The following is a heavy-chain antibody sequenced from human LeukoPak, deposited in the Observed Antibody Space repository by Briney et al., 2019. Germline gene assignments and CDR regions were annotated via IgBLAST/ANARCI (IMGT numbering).Heavy chain of an antibody. V-gene: IGHV3-23*01. CDR3: AKGRGTTVTAAANY. CDR1: GFTFSSYA. Sequence: QSGGSLRLSCAASGFTFSSYAMSWVRQAPGKGLEWVSSISGTGGTTYYADSVKGRFTISRDNSKNTLFLQFNSLRADDTAVYYCAKGRGTTVTAAANYWGQGTLVTVSS. D-gene: IGHD4-17*01. CDR2: ISGTGGTT. J-gene: IGHJ4*02.